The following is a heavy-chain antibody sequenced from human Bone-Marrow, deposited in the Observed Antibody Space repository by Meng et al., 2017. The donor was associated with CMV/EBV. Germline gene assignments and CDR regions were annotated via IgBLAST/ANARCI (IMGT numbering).Heavy chain of an antibody. J-gene: IGHJ4*02. Sequence: SETLSLTCTVSGGSISSSSYYWSWIRQPPGKGLEWIGEVAHTGSTNYDSSLKSRVTMSVDTSKNQFSLKLTSVTAADTAVYYCARGDVYYNFWSGYFHQWGQGTLVTVSS. CDR3: ARGDVYYNFWSGYFHQ. CDR1: GGSISSSSYY. CDR2: VAHTGST. D-gene: IGHD3-3*01. V-gene: IGHV4-39*07.